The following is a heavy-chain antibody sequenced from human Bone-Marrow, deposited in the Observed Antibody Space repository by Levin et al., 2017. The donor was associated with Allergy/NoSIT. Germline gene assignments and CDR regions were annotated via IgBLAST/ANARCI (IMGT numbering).Heavy chain of an antibody. CDR1: GFSLSTSGVG. Sequence: ESGPTLVKPTQTLTLTCTFSGFSLSTSGVGVGWIRQPPGKALEWLALIYWDDDKRYSPSLKSRLTITKGASTNHVVLTMTNMDPVDTATFYCARNTWGAFDFWGQGTLVTVSS. V-gene: IGHV2-5*02. CDR2: IYWDDDK. CDR3: ARNTWGAFDF. D-gene: IGHD2/OR15-2a*01. J-gene: IGHJ3*01.